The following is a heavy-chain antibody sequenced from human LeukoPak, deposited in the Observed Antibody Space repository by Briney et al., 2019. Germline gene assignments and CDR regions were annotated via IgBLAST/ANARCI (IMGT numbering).Heavy chain of an antibody. V-gene: IGHV4-59*01. CDR3: ARGGHRFDC. CDR1: GGSISSYY. J-gene: IGHJ4*02. CDR2: IYYSGST. D-gene: IGHD2-15*01. Sequence: PSETLSLTCSVSGGSISSYYWKWIRQPPGKGLEWIGYIYYSGSTNYNPSLKSRVTISVDTSKNQFSLKLSSVTAADTAVYYCARGGHRFDCWGQGTLVTVSS.